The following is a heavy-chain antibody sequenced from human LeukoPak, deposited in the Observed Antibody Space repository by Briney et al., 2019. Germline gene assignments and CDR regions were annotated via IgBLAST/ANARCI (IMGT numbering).Heavy chain of an antibody. CDR2: IGSSSDYI. CDR1: GFTFSSYG. Sequence: GGSPRLSCAASGFTFSSYGMNWVRQAPGKGLEWVSSIGSSSDYIYYADSVKDRFTISRDNAKNSLYLQMNSLRAEDTAIYYCARTYGGDGGQRFDYWGQGTLVTVSS. CDR3: ARTYGGDGGQRFDY. J-gene: IGHJ4*02. V-gene: IGHV3-21*01. D-gene: IGHD2-21*02.